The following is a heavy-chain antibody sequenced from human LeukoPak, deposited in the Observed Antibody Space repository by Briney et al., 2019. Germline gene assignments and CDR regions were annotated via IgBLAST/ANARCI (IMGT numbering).Heavy chain of an antibody. J-gene: IGHJ3*02. CDR2: IYYSGST. Sequence: KSSETLSLTCTVSGGSISSSSYYWGWIRQPPGKGLEWIGSIYYSGSTYYNPSLKSRVTISVDTSKNQFSLKLSSVTAADTAVYYCARVYHGSGSYSAFDIWGQGTMVTVSS. CDR3: ARVYHGSGSYSAFDI. D-gene: IGHD3-10*01. CDR1: GGSISSSSYY. V-gene: IGHV4-39*07.